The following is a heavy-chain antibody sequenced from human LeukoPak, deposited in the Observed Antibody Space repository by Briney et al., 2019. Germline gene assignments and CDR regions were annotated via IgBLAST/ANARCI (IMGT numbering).Heavy chain of an antibody. V-gene: IGHV3-23*01. CDR2: ISGNGAST. D-gene: IGHD3-22*01. J-gene: IGHJ4*02. CDR1: GLSFSSYG. CDR3: AKSLTQGWLFDY. Sequence: GGSLRLSCAASGLSFSSYGMSWVRQAPGQGLEWVSTISGNGASTYYADSVKGRFTISRDNSKNTLHLQMNSLRAEDTAVYYCAKSLTQGWLFDYWGQGTLVTVSS.